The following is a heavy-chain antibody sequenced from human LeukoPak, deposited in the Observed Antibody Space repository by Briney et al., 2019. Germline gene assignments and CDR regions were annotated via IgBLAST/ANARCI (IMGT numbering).Heavy chain of an antibody. Sequence: PGGSLRLSCAASGFTFSSYGMHWVRQAPGKGLEWVAVIWYDGSNIYYADSVKGRFTISRDNSKNTLYLQMNSLRAEDTAVYYCARPYDSSGYYYFDYWGQGTLVTVSS. V-gene: IGHV3-33*01. CDR2: IWYDGSNI. CDR1: GFTFSSYG. D-gene: IGHD3-22*01. J-gene: IGHJ4*02. CDR3: ARPYDSSGYYYFDY.